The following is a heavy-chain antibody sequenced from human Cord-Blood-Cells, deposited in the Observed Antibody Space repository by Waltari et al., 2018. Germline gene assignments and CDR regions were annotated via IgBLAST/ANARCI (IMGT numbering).Heavy chain of an antibody. CDR2: IYSGGST. D-gene: IGHD7-27*01. CDR3: ARTSNWARGDY. CDR1: GFSVSRNS. V-gene: IGHV3-53*01. Sequence: EVQLVESGGGLIQPGGSLRLSCAASGFSVSRNSMSWVRQAPGKGLALVSVIYSGGSTYYADSVKGRFTISRDNSKNTLYLQMNSLRAEDTAVYYCARTSNWARGDYWGQGTLVTVSS. J-gene: IGHJ4*02.